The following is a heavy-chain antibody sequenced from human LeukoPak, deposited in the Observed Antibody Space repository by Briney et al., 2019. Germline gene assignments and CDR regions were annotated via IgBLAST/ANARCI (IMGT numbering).Heavy chain of an antibody. D-gene: IGHD6-6*01. CDR3: ARLISTSSSRFSDY. J-gene: IGHJ4*02. Sequence: GGSLRLSCAAFGFTFSSYAMSWVRQAPGKGLEWVSAISISGENTYYADSVKGQFTISRDTSRNTLYLQMHSLRAEDTAVYYCARLISTSSSRFSDYWGQGTLVTVSS. V-gene: IGHV3-23*01. CDR2: ISISGENT. CDR1: GFTFSSYA.